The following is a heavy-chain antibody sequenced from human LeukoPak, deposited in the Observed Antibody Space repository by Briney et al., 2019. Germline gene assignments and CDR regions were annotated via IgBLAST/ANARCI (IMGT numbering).Heavy chain of an antibody. CDR2: ISSSSSTI. J-gene: IGHJ4*02. CDR3: ARDRVVAAPGGSDY. CDR1: GFTFSSYS. V-gene: IGHV3-48*01. Sequence: GGSLRLSCAASGFTFSSYSMNWVRQAPGKGLEWVSYISSSSSTIYYADSVKGRFTISRDNAKNPLYLQMNSLRAEDTAVYYCARDRVVAAPGGSDYWGQGTLVTVSS. D-gene: IGHD2-15*01.